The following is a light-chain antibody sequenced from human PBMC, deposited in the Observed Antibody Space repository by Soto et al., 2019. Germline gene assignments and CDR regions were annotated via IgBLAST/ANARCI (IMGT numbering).Light chain of an antibody. V-gene: IGKV3-20*01. CDR2: RAS. CDR3: QEYGNSPIT. CDR1: QSVWGNY. J-gene: IGKJ5*01. Sequence: EIVLTQSPGTLSLSPGERAKLSCRASQSVWGNYLAWYHQKPGQAPRLLIYRASTRATGVPDRFSGSGSGTDFTLTVSRLEPEDFAMYFCQEYGNSPITFGQGTRLEIK.